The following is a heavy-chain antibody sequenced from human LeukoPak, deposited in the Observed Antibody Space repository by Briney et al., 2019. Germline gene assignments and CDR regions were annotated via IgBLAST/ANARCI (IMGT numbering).Heavy chain of an antibody. CDR1: GGSISSGGYY. CDR3: ARDRRGVYFDY. V-gene: IGHV4-31*03. CDR2: IYYSGST. Sequence: PSETLSLTCTVSGGSISSGGYYWSWIRQHPGKGLEWIGYIYYSGSTYYNPSLKSRVTISVDTSKNQFSLKLSSVTAADTAVYYCARDRRGVYFDYWGQGTLVTVSS. J-gene: IGHJ4*02. D-gene: IGHD3-10*01.